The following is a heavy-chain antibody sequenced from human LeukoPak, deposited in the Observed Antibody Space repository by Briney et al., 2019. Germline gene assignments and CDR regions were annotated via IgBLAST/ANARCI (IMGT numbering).Heavy chain of an antibody. D-gene: IGHD5-18*01. CDR3: AREVRAMTAYDAFDI. Sequence: GGSLRLSCAASGFTFSSYEMNWVRQAPGKGLEWVSYISSSGSTIYYADSVKGRFTISRDNAKNSLYLQMNSLRAEDTAVYYCAREVRAMTAYDAFDIWGQGTMVTVSS. CDR1: GFTFSSYE. J-gene: IGHJ3*02. V-gene: IGHV3-48*03. CDR2: ISSSGSTI.